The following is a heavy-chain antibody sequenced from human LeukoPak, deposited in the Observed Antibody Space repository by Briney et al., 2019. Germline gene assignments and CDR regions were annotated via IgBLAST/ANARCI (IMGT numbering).Heavy chain of an antibody. J-gene: IGHJ2*01. CDR1: GFTFSSYA. D-gene: IGHD6-13*01. V-gene: IGHV3-23*01. CDR3: AKHSSSWFWNFDL. Sequence: GGSLRLSCAASGFTFSSYAMSWVRQAPGKGLEWVSAISGSGGSTYYADSVKGRFAISRDNSKNTLYLQMHSLRAEDTAVYFCAKHSSSWFWNFDLWGRGTLVTVSS. CDR2: ISGSGGST.